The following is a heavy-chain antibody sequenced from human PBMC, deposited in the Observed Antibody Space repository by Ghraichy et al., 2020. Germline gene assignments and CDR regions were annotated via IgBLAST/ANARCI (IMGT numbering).Heavy chain of an antibody. CDR1: GGSFSGYY. Sequence: SETLSLTCAVYGGSFSGYYWSWIRQPPGKGLEWIGEINHSGSTNYNPSLKSRVTISVDTSKNQFSLKLSSVTAADTAVYYCERSYYDSSGYYYFDYWGQGTLVTVSS. V-gene: IGHV4-34*01. CDR2: INHSGST. D-gene: IGHD3-22*01. CDR3: ERSYYDSSGYYYFDY. J-gene: IGHJ4*02.